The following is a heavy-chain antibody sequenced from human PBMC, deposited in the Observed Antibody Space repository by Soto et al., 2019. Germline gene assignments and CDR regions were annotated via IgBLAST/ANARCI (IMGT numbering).Heavy chain of an antibody. CDR2: ISSSGTID. Sequence: QVQLVESGGGLVKPGGSLRLSFVASELTLSDYYMSGIGRAPGKGLEWVSYISSSGTIDNYADSVKGRFTISRDNAKNSLFLQMNGLRAEDTAVYYCARRTMGNYYYMDVWGKGTTVTVSS. CDR1: ELTLSDYY. D-gene: IGHD3-10*01. CDR3: ARRTMGNYYYMDV. V-gene: IGHV3-11*01. J-gene: IGHJ6*03.